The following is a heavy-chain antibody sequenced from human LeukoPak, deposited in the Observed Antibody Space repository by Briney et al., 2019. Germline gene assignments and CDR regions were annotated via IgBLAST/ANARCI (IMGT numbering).Heavy chain of an antibody. Sequence: SETLSLTCAVYGGSFSGYYWSWIRQPPGKGLEWIGEINHSGSTNYNPSLKSRVTISVDTSKNQFSLKLSSVTAADTAVYYCARGDSSGYYYPSRRQEYFQHWGQGTLVTVSS. CDR2: INHSGST. V-gene: IGHV4-34*01. CDR1: GGSFSGYY. J-gene: IGHJ1*01. D-gene: IGHD3-22*01. CDR3: ARGDSSGYYYPSRRQEYFQH.